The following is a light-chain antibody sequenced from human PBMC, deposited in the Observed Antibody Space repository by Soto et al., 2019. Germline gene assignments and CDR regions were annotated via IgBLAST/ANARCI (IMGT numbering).Light chain of an antibody. Sequence: DIQMTQSPSSLSASMGDRVSITCRASQSIGTDLNWYQQKPGKAPTLLIYGASTLQGGVPSRFSGSVSGTEFTLTISSLQPGDLATYFCQQTYSTPWTFGQWTKVDI. CDR1: QSIGTD. J-gene: IGKJ1*01. V-gene: IGKV1-39*01. CDR3: QQTYSTPWT. CDR2: GAS.